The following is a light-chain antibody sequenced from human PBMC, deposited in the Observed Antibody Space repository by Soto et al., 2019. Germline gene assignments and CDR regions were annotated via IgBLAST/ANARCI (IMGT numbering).Light chain of an antibody. CDR3: QQYGSSST. J-gene: IGKJ5*01. CDR1: QSLSSDY. Sequence: EIVLTQSPGTLSLSPGEGATLSCRASQSLSSDYLAWYQQKPGQAPRLLIYSASTRATGIPDRFRGSGSGTDFTLTITRLEPDDFAMYYCQQYGSSSTFGQGTRLENK. V-gene: IGKV3-20*01. CDR2: SAS.